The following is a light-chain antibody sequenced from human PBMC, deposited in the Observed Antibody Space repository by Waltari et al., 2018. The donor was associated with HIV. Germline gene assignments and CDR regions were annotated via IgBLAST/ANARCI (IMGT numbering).Light chain of an antibody. CDR1: NIGSKS. J-gene: IGLJ2*01. V-gene: IGLV3-21*04. CDR2: YDR. CDR3: QVWDSSSEHVV. Sequence: SYVLTQPPSVSVAPGTTARITCGGNNIGSKSVYWYQHKPGQAPVLVIYYDRERPSGIPERFSGSDSGNTATLTINRVEAGDEADYYCQVWDSSSEHVVFGGGTKLTVL.